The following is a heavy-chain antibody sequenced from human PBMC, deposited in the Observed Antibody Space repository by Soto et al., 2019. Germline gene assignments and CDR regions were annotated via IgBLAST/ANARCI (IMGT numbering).Heavy chain of an antibody. CDR2: IYYSGIT. V-gene: IGHV4-39*02. CDR1: GDSISSSTYY. J-gene: IGHJ5*02. D-gene: IGHD1-20*01. Sequence: QLQLQESGPGLVKPSETLSLTCTVSGDSISSSTYYWGWIRQPPGKGLEWIGSIYYSGITYYNPPLKSRVTISVDTSKNHFYLKLSSVTAADAAMYYCARRSNWNDGWFDPWGQGTLVTVSS. CDR3: ARRSNWNDGWFDP.